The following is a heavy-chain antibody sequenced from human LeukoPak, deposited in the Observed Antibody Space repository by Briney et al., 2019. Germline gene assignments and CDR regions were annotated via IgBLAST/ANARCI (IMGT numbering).Heavy chain of an antibody. CDR2: ISGSGGIT. V-gene: IGHV3-23*01. CDR1: GFTFRTYA. D-gene: IGHD3-22*01. CDR3: ATDYYDSSGSYTVDY. J-gene: IGHJ4*02. Sequence: GGSLRLSCAASGFTFRTYAMSWVRQAPGKGLEWVSVISGSGGITHYADSVKGRFTISRDNSKNTLCLQMNSLRAEDTAVYYCATDYYDSSGSYTVDYWGQGILVTVSS.